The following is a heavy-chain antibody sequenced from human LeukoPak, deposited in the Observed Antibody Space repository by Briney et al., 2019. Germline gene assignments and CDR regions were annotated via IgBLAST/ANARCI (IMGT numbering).Heavy chain of an antibody. CDR2: ISSSSSCI. CDR3: ASDASGSSNFDY. CDR1: GFTVSSNY. J-gene: IGHJ4*02. Sequence: GGSLRLSCAASGFTVSSNYMSWVRQAPGKGLEWVSSISSSSSCIYYADSVKGRFTISRDNAKNSLYLQMNSLRDEDTAVYYCASDASGSSNFDYWGQGTLVTVSS. V-gene: IGHV3-21*01. D-gene: IGHD1-26*01.